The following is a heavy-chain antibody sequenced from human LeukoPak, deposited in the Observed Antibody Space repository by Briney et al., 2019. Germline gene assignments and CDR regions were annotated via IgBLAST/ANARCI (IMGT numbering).Heavy chain of an antibody. Sequence: PSETLSLTCTVSGGSISSYYWSWIRQPPGKGLEWIGYIYYSGSTNYNPSLKSRVTISVDTSKNQFSLKLSSVTAADTAVYYCARHRGPDALDIWGQGTMVTVSS. V-gene: IGHV4-59*08. CDR1: GGSISSYY. CDR3: ARHRGPDALDI. CDR2: IYYSGST. J-gene: IGHJ3*02.